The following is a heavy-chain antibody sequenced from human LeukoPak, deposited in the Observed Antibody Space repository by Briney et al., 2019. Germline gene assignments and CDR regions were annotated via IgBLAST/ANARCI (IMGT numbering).Heavy chain of an antibody. D-gene: IGHD4-23*01. CDR2: FRGKADGGTI. CDR3: TTDYGGGC. CDR1: GFTFSDTW. J-gene: IGHJ4*02. V-gene: IGHV3-15*01. Sequence: PGGSLRLSCAASGFTFSDTWMSWVRQAPGKGLEWVGLFRGKADGGTIAYAAPVKGRFTISRDDSKNTLYLQMNSLKTEDTAMYYCTTDYGGGCWGQGALVTVSS.